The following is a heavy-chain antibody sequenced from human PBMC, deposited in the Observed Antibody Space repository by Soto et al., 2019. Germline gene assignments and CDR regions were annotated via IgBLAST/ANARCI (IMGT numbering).Heavy chain of an antibody. CDR1: GYTFTSYA. D-gene: IGHD3-10*01. Sequence: GASVKVSCKASGYTFTSYAMHWVRQAPGQRLEWMGWINAGNGNTKYSQKFQGRVTITRDTSASTAYMELSSLRSEDTAVYYCARYRLRGVLFTAVLGYYGMDVWGQGTTVTVSS. V-gene: IGHV1-3*01. CDR3: ARYRLRGVLFTAVLGYYGMDV. CDR2: INAGNGNT. J-gene: IGHJ6*02.